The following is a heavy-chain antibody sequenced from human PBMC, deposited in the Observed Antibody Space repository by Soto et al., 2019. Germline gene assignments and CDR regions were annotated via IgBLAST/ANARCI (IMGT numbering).Heavy chain of an antibody. D-gene: IGHD2-2*01. V-gene: IGHV3-74*01. CDR2: INTDGSGT. CDR1: GFTFSRYW. J-gene: IGHJ4*02. Sequence: EVQLVESGGGLVQPGGSLRLSCVGSGFTFSRYWMHWVREAPGKGLMWVARINTDGSGTTYADSVKGRFTISRDNAKNTLYLEMNSLRAENTAVYYCAIPLGRSIAASDYWGQGTLVTVSS. CDR3: AIPLGRSIAASDY.